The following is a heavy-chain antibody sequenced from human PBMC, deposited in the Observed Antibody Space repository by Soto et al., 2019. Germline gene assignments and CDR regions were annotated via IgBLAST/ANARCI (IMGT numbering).Heavy chain of an antibody. CDR3: ARHRTRDYGDYFDY. CDR2: IYYSGST. Sequence: SETLSLTCTVSGGSISSYYWSWIRQPPGKGQERIGYIYYSGSTNYNPSLKSRVTISVDTSKNQFSLKLSSVTAADTAVYYCARHRTRDYGDYFDYWGQGTLVTVSS. J-gene: IGHJ4*02. CDR1: GGSISSYY. D-gene: IGHD4-17*01. V-gene: IGHV4-59*08.